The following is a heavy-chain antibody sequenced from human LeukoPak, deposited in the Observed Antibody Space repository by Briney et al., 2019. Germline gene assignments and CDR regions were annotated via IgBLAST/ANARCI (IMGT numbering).Heavy chain of an antibody. D-gene: IGHD1-26*01. J-gene: IGHJ1*01. CDR2: INHSGST. Sequence: SETLSLSCAVYGGSFSGYYWSWIRQPPGKGLEWIGEINHSGSTNYNPSLKSRVTISVDTSKNQFSLKLSSVTAADTAVYYCARGSGSYYEYFQHWGQGTLVTVSS. CDR3: ARGSGSYYEYFQH. CDR1: GGSFSGYY. V-gene: IGHV4-34*01.